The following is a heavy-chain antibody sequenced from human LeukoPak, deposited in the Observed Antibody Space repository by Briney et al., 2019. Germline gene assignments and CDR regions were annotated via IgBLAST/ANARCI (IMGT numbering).Heavy chain of an antibody. CDR2: IYYSGST. V-gene: IGHV4-59*08. CDR1: GGSISSYY. J-gene: IGHJ4*02. Sequence: PSETLSLTCTVSGGSISSYYWSWIRQPPGKGLEWIGYIYYSGSTNYNPSLKSRVTISVDTSKNQFSLKLSSVTAADTAVYYCAGGYSYADYWGQGTLVTVSS. D-gene: IGHD5-18*01. CDR3: AGGYSYADY.